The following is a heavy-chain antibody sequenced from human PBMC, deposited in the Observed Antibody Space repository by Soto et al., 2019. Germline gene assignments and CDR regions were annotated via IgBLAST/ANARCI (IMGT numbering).Heavy chain of an antibody. D-gene: IGHD3-22*01. V-gene: IGHV4-31*03. J-gene: IGHJ4*02. CDR3: ARYYYDSSGYYPL. CDR2: IYYSGST. Sequence: PSETLSLTCTVSGGSISSGGYYWSWIRQHPGKGLEWIGYIYYSGSTYYNPSLKSRVTISVDTSKNQFSLKLSSVTAADTAVYYCARYYYDSSGYYPLWGQGTLVTVSS. CDR1: GGSISSGGYY.